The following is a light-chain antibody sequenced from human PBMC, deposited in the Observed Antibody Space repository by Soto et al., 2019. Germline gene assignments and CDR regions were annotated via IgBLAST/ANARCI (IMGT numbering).Light chain of an antibody. CDR1: ASNIVSNY. CDR3: AAWDDSLGGSWV. V-gene: IGLV1-47*01. CDR2: LSD. J-gene: IGLJ3*02. Sequence: QSVLTQPPSASGTPGQRVTISCSCSASNIVSNYVYWYHRLPVTAPELLIYLSDQRPSGVSDRFSGSRSGTSASLAISGLRSEDEADYYCAAWDDSLGGSWVFGGGTKLPVL.